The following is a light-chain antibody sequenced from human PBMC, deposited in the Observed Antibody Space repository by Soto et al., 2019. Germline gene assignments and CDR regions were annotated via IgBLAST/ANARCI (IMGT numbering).Light chain of an antibody. CDR3: QQSYSTPPT. CDR1: QSISTY. Sequence: DIQMTQSPSSLSASVGDRVTITCRASQSISTYLNWYQQKPGKPPKLLIYGTSNLQSEVPSRFSGSGSGTDFTLTISSLQPEDFATYSCQQSYSTPPTFGGGTKVEI. V-gene: IGKV1-39*01. J-gene: IGKJ4*01. CDR2: GTS.